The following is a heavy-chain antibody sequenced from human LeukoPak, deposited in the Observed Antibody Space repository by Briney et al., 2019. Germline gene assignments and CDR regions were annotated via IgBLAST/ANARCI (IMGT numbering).Heavy chain of an antibody. CDR2: ISANNRNT. V-gene: IGHV1-18*01. J-gene: IGHJ4*02. Sequence: ASVKVSCKASGYTFTSYGISWVRQARGQGKEWMGWISANNRNTIYAQKLQGRFTMTTDTSTSTAYMVLTSLRSDDTAVYYCARVLAAAGTNYFDYWGQGTLVTVSS. D-gene: IGHD6-13*01. CDR3: ARVLAAAGTNYFDY. CDR1: GYTFTSYG.